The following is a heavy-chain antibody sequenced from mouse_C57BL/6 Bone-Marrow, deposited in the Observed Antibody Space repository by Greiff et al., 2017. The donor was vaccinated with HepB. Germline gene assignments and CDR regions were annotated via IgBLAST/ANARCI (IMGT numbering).Heavy chain of an antibody. CDR2: ISDGGSYT. D-gene: IGHD2-13*01. V-gene: IGHV5-4*01. CDR1: GFTFSSYA. Sequence: EVQGVESGGGLVKPGGSLKLSCAASGFTFSSYAMSWVRQTPEKRLEWVATISDGGSYTYNPDNVKGRFTISRDNAKNNLYLQMSHLKSEDTAMYYCARDDFTFAYWGQGTLVTVSA. CDR3: ARDDFTFAY. J-gene: IGHJ3*01.